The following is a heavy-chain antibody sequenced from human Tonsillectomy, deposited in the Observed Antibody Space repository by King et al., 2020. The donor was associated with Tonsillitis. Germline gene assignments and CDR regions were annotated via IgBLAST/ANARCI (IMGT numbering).Heavy chain of an antibody. V-gene: IGHV1-46*01. CDR3: ARGADVDARFDY. CDR2: ISPSGGST. J-gene: IGHJ4*02. CDR1: GYTFSSFY. Sequence: QLVQSGAEVKKPGASVKVSCKASGYTFSSFYMHWVRQAPGQGLEWMGIISPSGGSTSDAQKFQGRVTMAIDTSTTTVYMELNSLRSEDTALYYCARGADVDARFDYWGQGTLVSVSS. D-gene: IGHD2-8*01.